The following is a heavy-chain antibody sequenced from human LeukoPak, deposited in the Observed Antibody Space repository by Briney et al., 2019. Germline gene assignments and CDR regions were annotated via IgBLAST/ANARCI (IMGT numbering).Heavy chain of an antibody. D-gene: IGHD2-2*01. CDR2: IYWDDDK. J-gene: IGHJ4*02. CDR1: GFSLSTSGVG. V-gene: IGHV2-5*02. CDR3: AHYCSSTSCCGLFDY. Sequence: SGPTLVNPTQTLTLTCTFSGFSLSTSGVGVGWIRQPPGKALEWLALIYWDDDKRYSPSLKSRLTITKDTSKNQVVLTMTNMDPVVTATYYCAHYCSSTSCCGLFDYWGQGTLVTVSS.